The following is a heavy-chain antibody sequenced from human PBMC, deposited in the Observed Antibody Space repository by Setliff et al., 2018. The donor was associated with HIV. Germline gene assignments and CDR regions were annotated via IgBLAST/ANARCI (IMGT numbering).Heavy chain of an antibody. V-gene: IGHV1-18*01. CDR2: ISAYNGNT. J-gene: IGHJ4*02. CDR3: ARDISGWYRGSFDY. D-gene: IGHD6-19*01. CDR1: GYTFTSYG. Sequence: ASVMVSCKASGYTFTSYGISWVRQAPGQGLEWMGWISAYNGNTNYAQKLQGRVTMTTDTSTSTAYMELRSLRSDDTAVYYCARDISGWYRGSFDYWGQGTLVTVSS.